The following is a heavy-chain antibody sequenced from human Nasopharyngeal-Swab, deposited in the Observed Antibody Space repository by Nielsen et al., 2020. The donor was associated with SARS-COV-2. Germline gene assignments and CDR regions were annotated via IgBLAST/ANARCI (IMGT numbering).Heavy chain of an antibody. CDR1: GFTFSSYS. CDR2: ISSSSSTI. D-gene: IGHD3-3*01. V-gene: IGHV3-48*04. Sequence: GESLKISCAASGFTFSSYSMSWVRQAPGKGLEWVSYISSSSSTIYYADSVKGRFTISRDNAKNSQYLQMNSLRAEDTAVYYCARWSGYYYYYGMDVWGQGTTVTVSS. J-gene: IGHJ6*02. CDR3: ARWSGYYYYYGMDV.